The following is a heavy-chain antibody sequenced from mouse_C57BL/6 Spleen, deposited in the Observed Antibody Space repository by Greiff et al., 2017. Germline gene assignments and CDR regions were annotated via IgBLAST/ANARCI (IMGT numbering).Heavy chain of an antibody. D-gene: IGHD2-5*01. J-gene: IGHJ4*01. Sequence: VQLQQSGAELVRPGTSVKVSCKASGYAFTNYLIAWVKQRPGQGLEWIGVINPGSGGTNYNEKFKGKATLTADKSSSTAYMQLISLTSEDSSVYFCARCSNYVGYAMDYWGQGTSVTVSS. CDR1: GYAFTNYL. V-gene: IGHV1-54*01. CDR2: INPGSGGT. CDR3: ARCSNYVGYAMDY.